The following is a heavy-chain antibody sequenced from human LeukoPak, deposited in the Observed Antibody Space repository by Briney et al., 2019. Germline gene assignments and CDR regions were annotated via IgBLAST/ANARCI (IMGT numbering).Heavy chain of an antibody. Sequence: PGGSPRLSCAASGFTFSTYNMNWVRQAPGKGLEWVSYISSSSSPIYYADSVNGRFTISRDNAKNSLYLQMNSLRDEDTAVYYCARGTNGYPSWYFDLWGRGTLVTVSS. CDR2: ISSSSSPI. D-gene: IGHD2-8*01. CDR1: GFTFSTYN. CDR3: ARGTNGYPSWYFDL. V-gene: IGHV3-48*02. J-gene: IGHJ2*01.